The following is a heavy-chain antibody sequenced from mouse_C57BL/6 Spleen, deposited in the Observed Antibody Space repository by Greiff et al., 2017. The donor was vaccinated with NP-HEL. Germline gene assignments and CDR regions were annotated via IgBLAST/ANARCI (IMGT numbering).Heavy chain of an antibody. D-gene: IGHD3-2*02. Sequence: VKLQESGAELAKPGASVKLSCKASGYTFTSYWMHWVKQRPGQGLEWIGYINPSSGYTKYNQKFKDKATLTADKSSSTPYMQLSSLTYEDSAVYYCARDSSGYVSPFDYWGQGTTLTVSS. CDR2: INPSSGYT. V-gene: IGHV1-7*01. CDR1: GYTFTSYW. J-gene: IGHJ2*01. CDR3: ARDSSGYVSPFDY.